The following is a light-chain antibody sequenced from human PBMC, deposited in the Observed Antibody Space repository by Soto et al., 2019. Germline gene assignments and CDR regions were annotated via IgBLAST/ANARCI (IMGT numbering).Light chain of an antibody. V-gene: IGLV2-14*01. J-gene: IGLJ3*02. CDR3: SSYTSSSTLA. CDR2: EVS. Sequence: QSALTQPASVSGSPGQSITISCTGTSSDVGGYNYVSWYQQHPGKDPKLMIYEVSKRPSGVSNRFSGSKSGNTASLTISGFRAEDEADYYCSSYTSSSTLAFGGGTTLTVL. CDR1: SSDVGGYNY.